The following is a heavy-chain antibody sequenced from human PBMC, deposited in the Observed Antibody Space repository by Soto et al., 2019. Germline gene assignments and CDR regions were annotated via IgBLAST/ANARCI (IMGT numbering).Heavy chain of an antibody. D-gene: IGHD2-2*01. V-gene: IGHV1-69*13. J-gene: IGHJ6*02. Sequence: SVKVSCKASGGTFSSYAISWVRQAPGHGLEWIGRIIPIFGIASYAQKFQGRVTITADEYTSTAYMELSSLRSEDTAVYYCARHDCISSSCYYYYYYGMDVWGQGTTVTVSS. CDR1: GGTFSSYA. CDR2: IIPIFGIA. CDR3: ARHDCISSSCYYYYYYGMDV.